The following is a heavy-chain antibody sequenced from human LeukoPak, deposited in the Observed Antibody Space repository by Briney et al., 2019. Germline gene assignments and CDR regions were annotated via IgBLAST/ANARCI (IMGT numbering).Heavy chain of an antibody. CDR2: ISYDGSNK. J-gene: IGHJ3*02. Sequence: GGTLRLSCAASGFTFSSYGMHWVRQAPGKGLEWVAVISYDGSNKYYADSVKGRFTISRDNSKNTLYLQMNSLRAEDTAVYYCAKDRGSSAQGAFDIWGQGTMVTVSS. V-gene: IGHV3-30*18. D-gene: IGHD2-2*01. CDR1: GFTFSSYG. CDR3: AKDRGSSAQGAFDI.